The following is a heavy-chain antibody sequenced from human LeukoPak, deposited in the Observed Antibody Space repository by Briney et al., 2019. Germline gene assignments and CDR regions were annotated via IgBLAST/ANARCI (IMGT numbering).Heavy chain of an antibody. V-gene: IGHV3-21*01. CDR3: ARDSLPSEWELVWAHDAFDI. J-gene: IGHJ3*02. CDR1: GFTFSSYS. Sequence: GGSLRLSCAASGFTFSSYSMNWVRQAPGKGLEWVSSISSSSSYIYYADSVKGRFTISRDNAKNSLYLQMNSLRAEDTAVYYCARDSLPSEWELVWAHDAFDIWGQGTMVTVSS. CDR2: ISSSSSYI. D-gene: IGHD1-26*01.